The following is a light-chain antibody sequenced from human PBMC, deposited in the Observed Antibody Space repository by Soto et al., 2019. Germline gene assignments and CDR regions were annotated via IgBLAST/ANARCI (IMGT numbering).Light chain of an antibody. CDR3: QQYDNWPPWT. V-gene: IGKV3-15*01. Sequence: EILITQSPATLSVSPGDRATLSCRASQSVSINVAWYQQKHGQPPRLLIYGASTRATGVPGRFSGSGSGTEFTLTISSLQSEDFALYFCQQYDNWPPWTFGQGTKV. J-gene: IGKJ1*01. CDR2: GAS. CDR1: QSVSIN.